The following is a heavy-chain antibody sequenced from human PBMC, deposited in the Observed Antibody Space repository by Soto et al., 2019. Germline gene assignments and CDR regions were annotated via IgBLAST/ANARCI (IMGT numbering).Heavy chain of an antibody. CDR1: GYTLTEIS. J-gene: IGHJ4*02. D-gene: IGHD3-3*01. CDR3: ATADYDFWSGYLTPPFDY. V-gene: IGHV1-24*01. CDR2: FDPEDGET. Sequence: ASVKVSWKVSGYTLTEISMHWVRQAPGKGLEWMGGFDPEDGETIYAQKFQGRVTMTEDTSTDTAYMELSSLRSEDTAVYYCATADYDFWSGYLTPPFDYWGQGTLVTGLL.